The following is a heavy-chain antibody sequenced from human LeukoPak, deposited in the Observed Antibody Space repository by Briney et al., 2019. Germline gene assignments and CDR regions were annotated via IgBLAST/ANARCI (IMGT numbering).Heavy chain of an antibody. V-gene: IGHV1-2*02. J-gene: IGHJ4*02. Sequence: ASVKVSCKASGYTFTGYYMHWVRQAPGQGLEWMGWINPNSGGTNYAQKFQGRVTMTRDTSINTGYMELSRLRSDDTAVYYCARGSRQQLVFLYFDYWGQGTLVTVSS. CDR3: ARGSRQQLVFLYFDY. CDR1: GYTFTGYY. CDR2: INPNSGGT. D-gene: IGHD6-13*01.